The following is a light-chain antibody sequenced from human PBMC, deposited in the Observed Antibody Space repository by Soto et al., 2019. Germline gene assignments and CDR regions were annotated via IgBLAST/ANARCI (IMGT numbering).Light chain of an antibody. V-gene: IGLV1-40*01. CDR1: SSSIGAGFD. CDR3: QSYDSRLSAVV. CDR2: DNS. J-gene: IGLJ2*01. Sequence: QSVLTQPPSVSGAPGQRVTISCTGNSSSIGAGFDVHWYQQLPGTAPKLLIYDNSNRPSGVPDRFSGSKSGTSASLAITGLQAEDGTDYYCQSYDSRLSAVVFGGGTKVTVL.